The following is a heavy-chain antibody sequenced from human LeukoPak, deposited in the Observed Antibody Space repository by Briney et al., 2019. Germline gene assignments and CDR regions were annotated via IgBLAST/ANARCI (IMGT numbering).Heavy chain of an antibody. CDR1: GFTVSSNY. D-gene: IGHD5-18*01. V-gene: IGHV3-53*01. Sequence: GGSLRLSCAASGFTVSSNYMSWVRQAPGKGLEWVSVIYSGGSTYCADSVKGRFTISRDNSKNTLYLQMNSLRAEDTAVYYCARVEAITYYYGMDVWGQGTTVTVSS. CDR3: ARVEAITYYYGMDV. J-gene: IGHJ6*02. CDR2: IYSGGST.